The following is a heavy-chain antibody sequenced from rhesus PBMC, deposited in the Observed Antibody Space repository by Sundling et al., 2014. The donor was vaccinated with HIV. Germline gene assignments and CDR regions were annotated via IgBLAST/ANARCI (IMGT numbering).Heavy chain of an antibody. J-gene: IGHJ4*01. Sequence: VEQLVESGGGLVQPGASLRLSCAASEFSLSSYDMHWVRQAPGKGLEWVSAISLGGGTYYPDSVKGRFTISRDSTKNSLYLQMNSLRAEDTAVYYCARALIWTGFDYWGQGVLVTVSS. D-gene: IGHD3-3*01. CDR3: ARALIWTGFDY. CDR2: ISLGGGT. CDR1: EFSLSSYD. V-gene: IGHV3-132*01.